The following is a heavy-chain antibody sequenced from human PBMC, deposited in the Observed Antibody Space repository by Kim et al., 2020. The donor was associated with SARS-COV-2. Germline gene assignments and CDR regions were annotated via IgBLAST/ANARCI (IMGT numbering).Heavy chain of an antibody. J-gene: IGHJ4*01. CDR3: AKDATTFDN. Sequence: GGDTLYADSVKGRFTISRDNSKNTLYLQMNSLRAEDTAVYYCAKDATTFDNWGQGTLVTVSS. CDR2: GGDT. V-gene: IGHV3-23*03. D-gene: IGHD1-1*01.